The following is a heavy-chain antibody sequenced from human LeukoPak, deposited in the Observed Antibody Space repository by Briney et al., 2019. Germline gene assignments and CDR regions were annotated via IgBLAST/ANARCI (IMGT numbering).Heavy chain of an antibody. J-gene: IGHJ6*03. Sequence: PGGSLRLSCAASGFTFSSYWMNWVRQAPGRGLEWVASINPDGSGTYYVDTVYGRFTISRYNAKTAKSLKMHSLRAKDTAVDDCARVAGCCSSTSCPFYYMDVWGQGTTVTVSS. CDR2: INPDGSGT. V-gene: IGHV3-7*01. CDR1: GFTFSSYW. CDR3: ARVAGCCSSTSCPFYYMDV. D-gene: IGHD2-2*01.